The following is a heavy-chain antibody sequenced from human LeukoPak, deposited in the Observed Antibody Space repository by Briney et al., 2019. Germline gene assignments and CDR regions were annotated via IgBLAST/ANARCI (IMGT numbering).Heavy chain of an antibody. CDR1: GFTFSSYW. J-gene: IGHJ4*02. CDR2: INSDGSST. V-gene: IGHV3-74*01. D-gene: IGHD6-19*01. Sequence: PGGSLRLSCAASGFTFSSYWMHWVPQAPGKGLVWVSRINSDGSSTSYADSVKGRFTISRDNSKNTLYLQMNSLRAEDTAVYYCAKEKEYSSGWNDYWGQGTLVTVSS. CDR3: AKEKEYSSGWNDY.